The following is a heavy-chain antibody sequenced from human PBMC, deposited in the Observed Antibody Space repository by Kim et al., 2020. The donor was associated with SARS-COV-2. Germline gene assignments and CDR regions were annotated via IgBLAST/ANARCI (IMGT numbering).Heavy chain of an antibody. CDR2: IKGDGSQK. CDR3: SRGDKWAFES. Sequence: GGSLRLSCAASAFTFSNYWMNWVRQAPGKGLEWVAKIKGDGSQKDYVDSVKGRFTISRDNAKNSLFLQMDSLRAEDTAVYYCSRGDKWAFESWGQGTLVTVSS. V-gene: IGHV3-7*03. J-gene: IGHJ4*02. D-gene: IGHD1-26*01. CDR1: AFTFSNYW.